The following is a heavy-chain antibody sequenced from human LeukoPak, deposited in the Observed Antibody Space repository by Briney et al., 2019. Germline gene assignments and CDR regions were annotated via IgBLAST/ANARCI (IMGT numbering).Heavy chain of an antibody. V-gene: IGHV3-23*01. J-gene: IGHJ4*02. CDR1: GFIFSSYA. CDR3: AKSSYYDSSGYYREYYFDY. CDR2: ISASGGNT. D-gene: IGHD3-22*01. Sequence: GGSLRLSCAASGFIFSSYAMSWVRQAPGKGLDWVSAISASGGNTYSADSVKGRFTISRDNSKNTLYLQMNSLRAEDTAVYYCAKSSYYDSSGYYREYYFDYWGQGTLVTVSS.